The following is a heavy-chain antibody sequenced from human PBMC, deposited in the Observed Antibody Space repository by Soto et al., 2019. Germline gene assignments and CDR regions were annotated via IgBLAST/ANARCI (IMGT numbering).Heavy chain of an antibody. Sequence: SETLSLTCAVYGRVYSDYYWSWIRQAPGKGLEWIGEIHHSGTTNYNPSLKSRVTITLDRSKNQFTLRLSSMTAADAAVYYCANHYGDYSNDPFDIWSPGTRVS. CDR3: ANHYGDYSNDPFDI. J-gene: IGHJ3*02. CDR2: IHHSGTT. V-gene: IGHV4-34*01. CDR1: GRVYSDYY. D-gene: IGHD4-17*01.